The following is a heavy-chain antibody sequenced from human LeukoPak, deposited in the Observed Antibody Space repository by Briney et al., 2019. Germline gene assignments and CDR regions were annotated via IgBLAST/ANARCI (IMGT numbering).Heavy chain of an antibody. J-gene: IGHJ3*02. V-gene: IGHV4-30-2*01. Sequence: PSQTLSLTCTVSGGSISSGGYYWSWIRQPPGKGLEWIVYIYHSGSTYYNPSLKSRVTISVDRSKNQFSLKLSSVTAADTAVYYCARDMVFGVVYDAFDIWGQGTMVTVSS. CDR1: GGSISSGGYY. CDR3: ARDMVFGVVYDAFDI. CDR2: IYHSGST. D-gene: IGHD3-3*01.